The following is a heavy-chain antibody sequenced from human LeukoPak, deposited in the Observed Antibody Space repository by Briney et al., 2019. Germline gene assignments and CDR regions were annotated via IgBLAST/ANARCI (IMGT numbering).Heavy chain of an antibody. V-gene: IGHV3-23*01. CDR1: GFTFSSYA. D-gene: IGHD6-19*01. Sequence: GGSLRLSCAASGFTFSSYAMSWVRQAPGKGLEWVSAISGSGGSTYYADSVKGRFTISRDNSKNTLYLQMNSLRAEDTAVYYCAKDYSSGWYYNWFDPWGQGTLVTVSS. CDR3: AKDYSSGWYYNWFDP. CDR2: ISGSGGST. J-gene: IGHJ5*02.